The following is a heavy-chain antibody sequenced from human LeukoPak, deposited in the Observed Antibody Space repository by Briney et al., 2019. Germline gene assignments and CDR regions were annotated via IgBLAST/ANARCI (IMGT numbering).Heavy chain of an antibody. CDR3: AREDYDFWSGYLS. CDR1: GGSISSGGYY. V-gene: IGHV4-30-2*01. CDR2: IYHSGST. J-gene: IGHJ5*02. D-gene: IGHD3-3*01. Sequence: PSETLSLTCTVSGGSISSGGYYWSWIRQPPGKGLEWIGYIYHSGSTYYNPSLKSRVTISVDRSKNQFSLKLSSVTAADTAVYYCAREDYDFWSGYLSWGQGTLVTVSS.